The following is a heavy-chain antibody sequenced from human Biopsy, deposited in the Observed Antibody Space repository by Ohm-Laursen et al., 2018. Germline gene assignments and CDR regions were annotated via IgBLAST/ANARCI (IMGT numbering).Heavy chain of an antibody. CDR3: VRGVDYYDPYHYYALDV. J-gene: IGHJ6*02. CDR1: GEPFNGYY. V-gene: IGHV4-34*01. Sequence: GTLSLTCPVYGEPFNGYYWSWMRQTPGKGLEWIGEINHSGRTNYNPSIKSQVNISVDKSKNQFSLKMRSVTAADTAVYYCVRGVDYYDPYHYYALDVWGQGTTVTVSS. CDR2: INHSGRT. D-gene: IGHD3-22*01.